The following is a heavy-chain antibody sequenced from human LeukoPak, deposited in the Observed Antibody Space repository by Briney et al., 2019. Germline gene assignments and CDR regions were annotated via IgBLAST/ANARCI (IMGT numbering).Heavy chain of an antibody. CDR3: ATDSYYYDSSGPGHYGMDV. V-gene: IGHV1-24*01. D-gene: IGHD3-22*01. Sequence: ASVKVSCKVSGYTLTELSMHWVRQAPGKGLEWMGGFDPEDGETIYAQKFQGRVTMTEDTSTDTACMELSSLRSEDTAVYYCATDSYYYDSSGPGHYGMDVWGQGTTVTVSS. CDR2: FDPEDGET. CDR1: GYTLTELS. J-gene: IGHJ6*02.